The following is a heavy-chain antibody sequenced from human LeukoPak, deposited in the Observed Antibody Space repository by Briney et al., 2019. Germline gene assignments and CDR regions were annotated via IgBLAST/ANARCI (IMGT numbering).Heavy chain of an antibody. V-gene: IGHV4-30-4*01. J-gene: IGHJ4*02. Sequence: SETLSLTCTVSGGSISSGDYYWSWIRQPPGKGLEWIGYIYYSGSTYYNPSLKSRVTISVDTSKNQFSLKLSSVTAADTAVYYCARGGGYGGNSILDYWGQGTLVTVSS. CDR1: GGSISSGDYY. D-gene: IGHD4-23*01. CDR3: ARGGGYGGNSILDY. CDR2: IYYSGST.